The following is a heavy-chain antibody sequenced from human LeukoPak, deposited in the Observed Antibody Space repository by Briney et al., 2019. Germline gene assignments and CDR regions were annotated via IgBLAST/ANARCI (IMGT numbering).Heavy chain of an antibody. J-gene: IGHJ4*02. Sequence: PSETLSLTCTVSGGSISSSSYYWGWIRQPPGKGLEWIGSIYYSGSIYYNPSLKSRVTISVDTSKNQFSLKLSSVTAADTTVYYCARAASSWYANHFDYWGQGTLVTVSS. V-gene: IGHV4-39*01. CDR3: ARAASSWYANHFDY. CDR2: IYYSGSI. CDR1: GGSISSSSYY. D-gene: IGHD6-13*01.